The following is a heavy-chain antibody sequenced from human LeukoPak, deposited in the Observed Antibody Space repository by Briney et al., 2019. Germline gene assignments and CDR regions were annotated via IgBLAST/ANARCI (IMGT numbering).Heavy chain of an antibody. J-gene: IGHJ4*02. CDR2: TSYSGTS. CDR3: ARHGITYYFGSGSYYNTCFDS. CDR1: GGSISDGTYP. Sequence: SETLSLTCTVSGGSISDGTYPWAWIRQPPGKGLEWIGSTSYSGTSYYNPSLKSRVTVSLDTSMNQFSLKLSSVTAADTAVYYCARHGITYYFGSGSYYNTCFDSWGRGTLVTVSS. D-gene: IGHD3-10*01. V-gene: IGHV4-39*01.